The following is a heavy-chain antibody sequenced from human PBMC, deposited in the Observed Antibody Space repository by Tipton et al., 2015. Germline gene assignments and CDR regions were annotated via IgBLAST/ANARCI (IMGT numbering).Heavy chain of an antibody. J-gene: IGHJ2*01. V-gene: IGHV4-34*01. CDR1: GASISSYY. CDR3: ARGDDILAYLYFDL. CDR2: VNHSGNT. D-gene: IGHD3-9*01. Sequence: TLSLTCTVSGASISSYYWSWIRQPPGKELEWIGEVNHSGNTNYNPSLESRFIISEDTSKNQFSLTVFSVTAADTAVYYCARGDDILAYLYFDLWGRGTLVSVSS.